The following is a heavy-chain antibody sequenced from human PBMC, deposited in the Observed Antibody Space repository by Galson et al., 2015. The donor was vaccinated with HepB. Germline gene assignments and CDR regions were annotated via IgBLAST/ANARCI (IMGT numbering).Heavy chain of an antibody. V-gene: IGHV1-69*13. CDR1: GGTFSSYA. CDR2: IIPIFGTA. Sequence: SVKVSCKASGGTFSSYAISWVRQAPGQGLEWMRGIIPIFGTANYAQKFQGRVTITADESTSTAYMELSSLRSEDTAVYYCARWVVVPAARDYYYGMDVWGQGTTVTVSS. J-gene: IGHJ6*02. CDR3: ARWVVVPAARDYYYGMDV. D-gene: IGHD2-2*01.